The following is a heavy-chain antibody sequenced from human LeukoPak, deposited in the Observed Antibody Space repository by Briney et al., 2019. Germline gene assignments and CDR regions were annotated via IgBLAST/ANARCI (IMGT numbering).Heavy chain of an antibody. V-gene: IGHV4-59*01. J-gene: IGHJ6*03. CDR3: ARAPYGSATNNYYMDV. D-gene: IGHD3-10*01. CDR1: GGSISSYH. CDR2: FYYSGST. Sequence: SETLSLTCTVSGGSISSYHWSWIRQPPGKGLEWIGFFYYSGSTNYNPSLKSRVTISVDTSKNQFSLKLSSVTAADTAVYYCARAPYGSATNNYYMDVWGKGTTVTVSS.